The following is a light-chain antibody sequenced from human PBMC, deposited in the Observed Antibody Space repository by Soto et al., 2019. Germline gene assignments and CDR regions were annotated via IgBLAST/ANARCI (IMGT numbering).Light chain of an antibody. CDR2: DNN. Sequence: QSVLTQPPSVSAAPGQMVTIYCSGSDSNIGDNYVSWYQQVPGTAPKLLIFDNNRRPSGIPDRFSGSKSGTSATLGITGLQAEDEADYYCQSYDSSLTGWVFGTGTKVTVL. V-gene: IGLV1-51*01. J-gene: IGLJ1*01. CDR1: DSNIGDNY. CDR3: QSYDSSLTGWV.